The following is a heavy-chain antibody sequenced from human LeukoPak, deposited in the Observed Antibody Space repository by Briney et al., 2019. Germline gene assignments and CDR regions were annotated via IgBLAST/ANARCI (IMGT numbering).Heavy chain of an antibody. CDR1: GFTFSSYS. D-gene: IGHD2-8*01. J-gene: IGHJ6*02. CDR2: IWFDGKNE. Sequence: SGGSLRLSCAASGFTFSSYSMNWVRQAPGKGLEWVADIWFDGKNEHFADSVKGRFTISRDNSKNTMYLQINSLRAEDTAVYYCARDRHCANGVCHSPPGMDVWGQGTTVTVSS. CDR3: ARDRHCANGVCHSPPGMDV. V-gene: IGHV3-33*08.